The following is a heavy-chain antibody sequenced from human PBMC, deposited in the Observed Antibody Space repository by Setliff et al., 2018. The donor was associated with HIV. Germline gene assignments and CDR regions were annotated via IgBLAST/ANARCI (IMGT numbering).Heavy chain of an antibody. CDR1: GYSISSRYY. Sequence: SETLSLTCTVSGYSISSRYYWGWIRQPPGKGLEWIGSVYHTGSTYYNPSLKSRVTMSADTSKNQFSLSLTSVTAADTALYYCARGVPLLPPHYWGQGTLVSAPQ. CDR2: VYHTGST. J-gene: IGHJ4*02. CDR3: ARGVPLLPPHY. V-gene: IGHV4-38-2*02. D-gene: IGHD2-21*02.